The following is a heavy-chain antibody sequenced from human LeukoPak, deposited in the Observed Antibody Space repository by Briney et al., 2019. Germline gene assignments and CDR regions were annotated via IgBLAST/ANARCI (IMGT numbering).Heavy chain of an antibody. J-gene: IGHJ6*03. D-gene: IGHD3-3*01. Sequence: SQTLSLTCTVSGGSISSGSYYWSWIRQPAGKGLEWIGRIYTSGSTNYNPSLKSRVTISVGTSKNQFSLKLSSVTAADTAVYYCARAAYYDFWSGYYAGFYYYYMDVWGKGTTVTVSS. CDR1: GGSISSGSYY. V-gene: IGHV4-61*02. CDR3: ARAAYYDFWSGYYAGFYYYYMDV. CDR2: IYTSGST.